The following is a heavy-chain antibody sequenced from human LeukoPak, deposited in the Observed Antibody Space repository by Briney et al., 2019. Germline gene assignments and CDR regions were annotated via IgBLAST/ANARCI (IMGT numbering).Heavy chain of an antibody. CDR2: IYYSGST. D-gene: IGHD5-18*01. V-gene: IGHV4-59*08. CDR3: ARRGSYGLGNDY. J-gene: IGHJ4*02. Sequence: PSETLSLTCTVSGGSISSYYWSWIRQPPGKGLEWIGYIYYSGSTNYNPSLKSRVTISVDTSKNQFSLKLSSVTAADTAVYYCARRGSYGLGNDYWGQGTLVTVSS. CDR1: GGSISSYY.